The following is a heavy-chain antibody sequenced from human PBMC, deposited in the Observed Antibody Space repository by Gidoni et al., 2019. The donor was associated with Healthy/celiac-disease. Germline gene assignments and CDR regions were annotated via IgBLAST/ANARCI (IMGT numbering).Heavy chain of an antibody. J-gene: IGHJ4*02. Sequence: QVQLQESRPGLVKPSETLSLTCTVSGGSISSYYWSWIRQPPGKGLAWIGYIYYSGSTNYNPSLKSRVTISVDTSKNQFSLKLSSVTAADTAVYYCARERGGSGVIDYWGQGTLVTVSS. CDR1: GGSISSYY. D-gene: IGHD3-10*01. CDR2: IYYSGST. CDR3: ARERGGSGVIDY. V-gene: IGHV4-59*01.